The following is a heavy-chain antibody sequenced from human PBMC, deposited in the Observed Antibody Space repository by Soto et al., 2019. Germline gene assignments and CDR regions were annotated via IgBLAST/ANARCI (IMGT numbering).Heavy chain of an antibody. D-gene: IGHD2-21*01. CDR2: ISGSGGNS. Sequence: EVQLLESGGGLVRPGGSLRLSCVASGFTFSSHSMIWVRQIPGKGLEWVSRISGSGGNSNYADPVKGRFTISRDNSKNTLYLQMDSLRAEDTAIYYCAKAFCGSECYFNLDKWGEGTLVTVSS. J-gene: IGHJ4*02. V-gene: IGHV3-23*01. CDR1: GFTFSSHS. CDR3: AKAFCGSECYFNLDK.